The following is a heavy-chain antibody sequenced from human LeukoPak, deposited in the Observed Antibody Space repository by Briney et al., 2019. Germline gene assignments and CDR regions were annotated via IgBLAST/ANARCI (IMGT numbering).Heavy chain of an antibody. CDR1: GGTFSSYA. D-gene: IGHD5-18*01. CDR2: IIPILGTA. J-gene: IGHJ4*02. Sequence: SVKVSCKASGGTFSSYAISWVRQAPGQGLEWMGGIIPILGTANYAQKFQGRVTITADESTSTAYMELSSLRSEDTAVYYCARGDTAMVGFDYWGQGTLVTVSS. CDR3: ARGDTAMVGFDY. V-gene: IGHV1-69*13.